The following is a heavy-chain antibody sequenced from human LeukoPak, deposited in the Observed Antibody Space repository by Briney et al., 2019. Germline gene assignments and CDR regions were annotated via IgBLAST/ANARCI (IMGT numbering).Heavy chain of an antibody. CDR2: ISSSSSYI. J-gene: IGHJ4*02. CDR3: ARDQGRGYSYGTSPTFDY. D-gene: IGHD5-18*01. Sequence: GGSLRLSCAASGFTFSSYSMNWVRQAPGKGLEWVSSISSSSSYIYYADSVKGRFTISRDNSKNTLFLQMNSLRAEDTAVYYCARDQGRGYSYGTSPTFDYWGQGTLVTVSS. V-gene: IGHV3-21*01. CDR1: GFTFSSYS.